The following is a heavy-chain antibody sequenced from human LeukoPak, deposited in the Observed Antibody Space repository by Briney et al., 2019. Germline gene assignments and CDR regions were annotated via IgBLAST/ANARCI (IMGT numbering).Heavy chain of an antibody. V-gene: IGHV3-74*01. D-gene: IGHD3-22*01. CDR3: AGGLSDYYYTIGY. CDR1: GFTVTNYW. J-gene: IGHJ4*02. Sequence: GGSLRLSCTTSGFTVTNYWMHWVRQAPGKGLVWVSRINSDGSNTNYAGSVKGRFTISRDNARNTLYLQMNSLRAEDTAVYYCAGGLSDYYYTIGYWGQGTLVTVSS. CDR2: INSDGSNT.